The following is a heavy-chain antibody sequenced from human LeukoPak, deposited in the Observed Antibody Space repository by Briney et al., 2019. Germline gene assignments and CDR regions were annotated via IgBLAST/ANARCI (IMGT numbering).Heavy chain of an antibody. V-gene: IGHV3-30*18. CDR3: AKDRIVRVLTTGFY. J-gene: IGHJ4*02. D-gene: IGHD4-17*01. CDR2: ISYDGSNK. Sequence: GGSLRPSCAASGFTFSSYGMHWVRQAPGKGLEWVAVISYDGSNKYYADSVKGRFTISRDNSKNTLYLQMNSLRAEDTAVYYCAKDRIVRVLTTGFYWGQGTLVTVSS. CDR1: GFTFSSYG.